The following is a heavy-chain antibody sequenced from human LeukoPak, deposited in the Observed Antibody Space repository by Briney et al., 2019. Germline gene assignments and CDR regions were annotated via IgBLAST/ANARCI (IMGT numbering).Heavy chain of an antibody. J-gene: IGHJ6*03. CDR1: GFTVSSNC. Sequence: GGTLRLSCAASGFTVSSNCMSWVRQAPGKGLEWVSVIYSGGSTYYADSVKGRFTISRDNSKNTLYLQMNSLRAEDTAVYYCASGGYYYGSGSYYTDYMDVWGKGTTVTISS. V-gene: IGHV3-53*01. CDR3: ASGGYYYGSGSYYTDYMDV. D-gene: IGHD3-10*01. CDR2: IYSGGST.